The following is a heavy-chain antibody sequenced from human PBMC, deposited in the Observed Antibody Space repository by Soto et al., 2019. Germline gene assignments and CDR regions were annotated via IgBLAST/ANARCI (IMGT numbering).Heavy chain of an antibody. D-gene: IGHD1-1*01. CDR2: IYATGTT. V-gene: IGHV4-4*07. CDR1: GASISGFY. J-gene: IGHJ5*02. Sequence: PSETLSLTCTVSGASISGFYWSWIRKSAGKGLEWIGRIYATGTTYYNPSLKSRVMMSVDTSKKQVSLKLRSVTAADTAVYYCVRDGTKTLRDWFDPWGQGISVTVSS. CDR3: VRDGTKTLRDWFDP.